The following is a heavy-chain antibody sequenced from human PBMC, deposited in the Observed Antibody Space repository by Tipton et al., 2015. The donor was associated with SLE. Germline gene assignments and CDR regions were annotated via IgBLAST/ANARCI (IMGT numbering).Heavy chain of an antibody. CDR3: ARGEGYKGFYFIDV. D-gene: IGHD5-24*01. CDR2: IYYRGTT. Sequence: TLSLTCSVSGDSISSGGYYWSWIRQYPGKGLEWIGYIYYRGTTHYNPSLESRASISVDTSRNQFSLNLTSVTAADTAVFYCARGEGYKGFYFIDVWGRGTKVTVPS. CDR1: GDSISSGGYY. V-gene: IGHV4-31*03. J-gene: IGHJ6*04.